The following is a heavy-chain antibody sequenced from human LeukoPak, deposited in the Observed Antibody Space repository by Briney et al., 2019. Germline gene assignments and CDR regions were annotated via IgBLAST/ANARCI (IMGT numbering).Heavy chain of an antibody. CDR3: ARRNYGSESYSRLDY. Sequence: ASVKVSCKTSEYTFTSYDINWVRQATGQGLEWMGWKNPKSGNTGYAQKFQGRITMTSDTSISTAYMELSSLRSEDTAVYYCARRNYGSESYSRLDYWGQGSLVTVSS. V-gene: IGHV1-8*01. CDR2: KNPKSGNT. J-gene: IGHJ4*02. D-gene: IGHD3-10*01. CDR1: EYTFTSYD.